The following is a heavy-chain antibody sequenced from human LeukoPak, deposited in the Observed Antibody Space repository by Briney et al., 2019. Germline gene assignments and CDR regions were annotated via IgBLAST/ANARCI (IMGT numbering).Heavy chain of an antibody. CDR1: GGTFSSYA. J-gene: IGHJ4*02. V-gene: IGHV1-69*01. D-gene: IGHD3-22*01. CDR3: VRDGSYYDSSGYYYLY. CDR2: LTPMFGTA. Sequence: GSSVKVSCKASGGTFSSYAISWVRQAPGQGLEWMGGLTPMFGTANYAQKFQGRVTIIADESTSTAYMELSSLRSEDTAVYYCVRDGSYYDSSGYYYLYWGQGTLVTVSS.